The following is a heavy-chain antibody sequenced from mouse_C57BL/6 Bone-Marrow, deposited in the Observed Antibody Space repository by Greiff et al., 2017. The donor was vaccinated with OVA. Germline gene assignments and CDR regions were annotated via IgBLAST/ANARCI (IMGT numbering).Heavy chain of an antibody. CDR1: GYAFSSSW. J-gene: IGHJ2*01. D-gene: IGHD2-3*01. CDR2: IYPGDGDT. CDR3: ARGWLLCFDY. V-gene: IGHV1-82*01. Sequence: VQLQQSGPELVKPGASVKISCKASGYAFSSSWMNWVKQRPGKVLEWIGRIYPGDGDTNYNGKFKGKATLTADKSSSTAYMQLSSLTSEDSAVYFCARGWLLCFDYWGQGTTLTVSS.